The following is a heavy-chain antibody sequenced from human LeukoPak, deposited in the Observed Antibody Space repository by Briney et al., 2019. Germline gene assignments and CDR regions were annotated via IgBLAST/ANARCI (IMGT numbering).Heavy chain of an antibody. Sequence: SQTLSLTCTVSGGSISSGTYYWSWIRQHPGKALEWIGYIYYSGSTYYNPSLKSRVTISVDTSKNQFSLKLSSVTAADTAVYYCARTTMTVVALDAFDIWGQGTMVTVSS. CDR3: ARTTMTVVALDAFDI. J-gene: IGHJ3*02. D-gene: IGHD3-22*01. CDR2: IYYSGST. V-gene: IGHV4-31*03. CDR1: GGSISSGTYY.